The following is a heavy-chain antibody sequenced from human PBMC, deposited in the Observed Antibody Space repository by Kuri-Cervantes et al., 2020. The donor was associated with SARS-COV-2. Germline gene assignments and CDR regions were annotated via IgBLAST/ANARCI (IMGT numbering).Heavy chain of an antibody. V-gene: IGHV3-20*04. J-gene: IGHJ3*02. CDR1: GFTFSSYS. CDR2: INWNGGST. Sequence: GESLKISCAASGFTFSSYSMNWVRQAPGKGLEWVSGINWNGGSTGYADSVKGRFTISRDNAKNSLYLQMNSLRAEDTAVYYCARKMATSYDAFDIWGQGTMVTVSS. D-gene: IGHD5-24*01. CDR3: ARKMATSYDAFDI.